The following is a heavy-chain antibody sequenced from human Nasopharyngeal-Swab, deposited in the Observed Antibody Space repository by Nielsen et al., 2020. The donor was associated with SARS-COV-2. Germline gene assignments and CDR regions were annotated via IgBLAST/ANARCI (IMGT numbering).Heavy chain of an antibody. D-gene: IGHD3-22*01. CDR3: ARETLGLGIVVGDY. V-gene: IGHV4-31*03. Sequence: SETLSLTCTVSGGSISSGGYYWSWIRQHPGKGLEWIGYIYYSGSTYYNPSLKSRVTISVDTSKNQFSLKLSSVTAVDTAVYYCARETLGLGIVVGDYWGQGTLVTVSS. CDR1: GGSISSGGYY. CDR2: IYYSGST. J-gene: IGHJ4*02.